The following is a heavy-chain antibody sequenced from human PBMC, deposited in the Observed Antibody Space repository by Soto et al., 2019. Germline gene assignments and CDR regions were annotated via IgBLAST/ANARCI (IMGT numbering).Heavy chain of an antibody. Sequence: TVGSLRLSCTCSGFTFGDYAISWSRQAPGKGLEWVGVIRSKAYGETTDYAASVKGRFTILRDDSKSIAYLQLNSLQSEDTGVYYCTRYTYTSTYSYFGMDVWGHGTTVTVSS. CDR1: GFTFGDYA. J-gene: IGHJ6*02. CDR2: IRSKAYGETT. V-gene: IGHV3-49*03. CDR3: TRYTYTSTYSYFGMDV. D-gene: IGHD2-2*01.